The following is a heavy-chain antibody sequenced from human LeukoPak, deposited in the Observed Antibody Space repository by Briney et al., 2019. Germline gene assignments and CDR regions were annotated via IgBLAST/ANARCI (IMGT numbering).Heavy chain of an antibody. CDR3: ARVSAATIDY. J-gene: IGHJ4*02. CDR1: GCSISSYY. CDR2: IYYSGST. Sequence: SETLSLTCTGSGCSISSYYWSWIRQPPAKGLEWIGYIYYSGSTNYNPSLKSRVTISVDTSKNQFSLKLSSVTAADTAVYYCARVSAATIDYWGQGTLVTVSS. D-gene: IGHD2-15*01. V-gene: IGHV4-59*01.